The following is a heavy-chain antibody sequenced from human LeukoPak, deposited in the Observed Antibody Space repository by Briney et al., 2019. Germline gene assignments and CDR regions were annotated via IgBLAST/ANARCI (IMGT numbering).Heavy chain of an antibody. CDR2: ISYDGSNK. J-gene: IGHJ6*02. CDR1: GFTFSSYA. CDR3: ARDSPVLRYSPRYYYYGMDV. D-gene: IGHD3-9*01. V-gene: IGHV3-30-3*01. Sequence: PGGSLRLSCAASGFTFSSYAMHWVRQAPGKGLEWVAVISYDGSNKYYADSVKGRFTISRDNSKNTLYLQMNSLRAEDTAVYYCARDSPVLRYSPRYYYYGMDVWGQGTTVTVSS.